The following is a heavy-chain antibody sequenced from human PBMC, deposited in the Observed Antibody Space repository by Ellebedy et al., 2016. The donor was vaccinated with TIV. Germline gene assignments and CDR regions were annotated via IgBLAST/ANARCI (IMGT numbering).Heavy chain of an antibody. D-gene: IGHD3-16*01. CDR1: RLTFGRYE. Sequence: PGGSLRLSCPVSRLTFGRYEMSWVRQAPGKGLEWISSISSSSSNIYYANSVKGRFTIARDNAKNSLFLQMNGLRAEDTAVYYCAISTVMIHFQHWGQGTLVTVSS. CDR3: AISTVMIHFQH. J-gene: IGHJ1*01. V-gene: IGHV3-21*06. CDR2: ISSSSSNI.